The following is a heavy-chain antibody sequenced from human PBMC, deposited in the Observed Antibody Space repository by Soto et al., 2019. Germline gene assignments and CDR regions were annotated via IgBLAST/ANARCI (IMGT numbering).Heavy chain of an antibody. J-gene: IGHJ6*02. CDR3: ARDGPYYYASRMDV. Sequence: GGSLRLSCVASGSPVSSNYMTWIRQAPGKGLEWVSVLHSGGDTYYANSVKGRFTISRHDSTNTVFLQMNSLTAEDMAVYYCARDGPYYYASRMDVWGQGTTVTVSS. D-gene: IGHD3-10*01. V-gene: IGHV3-53*04. CDR2: LHSGGDT. CDR1: GSPVSSNY.